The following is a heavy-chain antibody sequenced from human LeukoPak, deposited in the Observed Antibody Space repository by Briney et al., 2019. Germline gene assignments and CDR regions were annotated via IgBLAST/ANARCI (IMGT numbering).Heavy chain of an antibody. Sequence: GGSLRLSCAASGFTFTNYWMTWVRQAPGQGLEWVANIKQDGSEKNYVDSVKGRFTISRDNGKNSLHLQMNSLRAEDTAVYYCARAGDIVVLPAATLGYWGQGTLVTVSS. D-gene: IGHD2-2*01. J-gene: IGHJ4*02. CDR2: IKQDGSEK. V-gene: IGHV3-7*03. CDR3: ARAGDIVVLPAATLGY. CDR1: GFTFTNYW.